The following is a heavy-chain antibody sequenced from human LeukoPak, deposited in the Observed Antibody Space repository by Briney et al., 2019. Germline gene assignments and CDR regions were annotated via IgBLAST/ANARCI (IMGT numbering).Heavy chain of an antibody. CDR2: IIPIFGTA. Sequence: SVKVSCKASGGTFSSYAISWVRQAPGQGLEWMGGIIPIFGTANYAQKFQGRATITADESTSTAYMELSSLRSEDTAVYYCARDQGIAVAGRAEYFQHWGQGTLVTVSS. CDR3: ARDQGIAVAGRAEYFQH. J-gene: IGHJ1*01. V-gene: IGHV1-69*13. CDR1: GGTFSSYA. D-gene: IGHD6-19*01.